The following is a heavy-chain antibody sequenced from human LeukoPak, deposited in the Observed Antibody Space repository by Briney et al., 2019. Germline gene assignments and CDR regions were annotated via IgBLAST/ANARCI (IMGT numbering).Heavy chain of an antibody. CDR3: ARDPGSAFGGVIVKVYYYYMDV. V-gene: IGHV3-7*01. Sequence: GGSLRLSCVGSGFTFITYWMSWVRPGPGKGLERVANLKQVGSEKYYVDSVKGRFTISRDNANNSLYLQMNSLRAEDTAVYYCARDPGSAFGGVIVKVYYYYMDVWGKGTTVTVSS. J-gene: IGHJ6*03. CDR2: LKQVGSEK. CDR1: GFTFITYW. D-gene: IGHD3-16*02.